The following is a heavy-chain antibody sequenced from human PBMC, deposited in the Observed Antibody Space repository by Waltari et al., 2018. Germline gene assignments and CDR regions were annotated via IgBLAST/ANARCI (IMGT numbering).Heavy chain of an antibody. CDR1: GGTFSSYA. V-gene: IGHV1-69*01. D-gene: IGHD6-13*01. Sequence: QVQLVQSGAEVKKPGSSVKVSCKASGGTFSSYAISWVRQAPGQGLEWMGGIIPFFGTAIYAQKFQGRVTMTADESTITAYMELSSLRSEDTAVYYCARVFSWSNWFDPWGQGTLVTVSS. J-gene: IGHJ5*02. CDR3: ARVFSWSNWFDP. CDR2: IIPFFGTA.